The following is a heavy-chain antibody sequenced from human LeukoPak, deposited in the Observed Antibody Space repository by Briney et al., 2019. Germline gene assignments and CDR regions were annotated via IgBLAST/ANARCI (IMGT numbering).Heavy chain of an antibody. CDR1: GFTFSDHY. J-gene: IGHJ5*02. CDR2: SRDKGNSYTT. D-gene: IGHD3-22*01. CDR3: ARKTYYYDTSPAGWFDT. V-gene: IGHV3-72*01. Sequence: WGSLRLSCAASGFTFSDHYIDWVRQAPGKGLEWVGRSRDKGNSYTTAYAASVRGRFTISRDNAKNSRYLQMDSLSAEDTAIYYCARKTYYYDTSPAGWFDTWGQGTLGTVSS.